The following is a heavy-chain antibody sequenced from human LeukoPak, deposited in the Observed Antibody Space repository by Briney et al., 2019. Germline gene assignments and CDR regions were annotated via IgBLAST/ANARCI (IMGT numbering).Heavy chain of an antibody. CDR3: ARVTHYGSGSYYYYYYMDV. D-gene: IGHD3-10*01. J-gene: IGHJ6*03. V-gene: IGHV4-59*01. Sequence: SETLSLTCTVSGGSISSYYWSWIRQPPGKGLEWIGYIYYSGSTNYNPSLKSRVTISVDTSKNQFSLKLSSVTAADTAVYYCARVTHYGSGSYYYYYYMDVWGKGTTVTISS. CDR1: GGSISSYY. CDR2: IYYSGST.